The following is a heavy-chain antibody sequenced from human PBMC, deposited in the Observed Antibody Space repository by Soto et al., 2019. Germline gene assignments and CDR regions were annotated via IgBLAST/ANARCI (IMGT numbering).Heavy chain of an antibody. CDR3: AKGAPSDFWSGYYAGLGYYYGMDV. D-gene: IGHD3-3*01. CDR2: ISGSGGST. V-gene: IGHV3-23*01. J-gene: IGHJ6*02. CDR1: GVTFSSYA. Sequence: GGSLRLSCAASGVTFSSYAMSWVRQAPGKGLEWVSAISGSGGSTYYADSVKGRFTISRDNSKTTLYLQMNSLRAEDTAVYYCAKGAPSDFWSGYYAGLGYYYGMDVWGQGATVTVSS.